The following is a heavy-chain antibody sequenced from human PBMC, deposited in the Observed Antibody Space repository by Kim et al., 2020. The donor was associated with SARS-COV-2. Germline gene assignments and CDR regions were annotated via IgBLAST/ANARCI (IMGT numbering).Heavy chain of an antibody. V-gene: IGHV4-39*01. CDR2: IYYSGST. Sequence: SQTLSLTCTVSGGSISSSSYYWGWIRQPPGKGLEWIGSIYYSGSTYYNPSLKSRVTISVDTSKNQFSLKLSSVTAADTAVYYCARRIAAAGNSYFDYWGQGTLVTVSS. J-gene: IGHJ4*02. D-gene: IGHD6-13*01. CDR3: ARRIAAAGNSYFDY. CDR1: GGSISSSSYY.